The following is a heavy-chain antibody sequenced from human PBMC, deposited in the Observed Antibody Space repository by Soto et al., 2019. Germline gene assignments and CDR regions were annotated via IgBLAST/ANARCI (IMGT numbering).Heavy chain of an antibody. Sequence: LGESLKISCKGSGYSFTSYWISWVRQMPGKGLEWMGRIDPSDSYTNYSPSFQGHVTISADKSISTAYLQWSSLKASDTAMYYCARLVRVATIRTHYYYGMDVWGQGTTVTVSS. D-gene: IGHD5-12*01. CDR1: GYSFTSYW. CDR2: IDPSDSYT. CDR3: ARLVRVATIRTHYYYGMDV. V-gene: IGHV5-10-1*01. J-gene: IGHJ6*02.